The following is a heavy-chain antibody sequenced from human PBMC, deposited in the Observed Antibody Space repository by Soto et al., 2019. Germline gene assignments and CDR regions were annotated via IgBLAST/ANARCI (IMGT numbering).Heavy chain of an antibody. D-gene: IGHD3-16*01. CDR2: ISAYNGNT. CDR3: ARMGDVPYYYYGMDV. J-gene: IGHJ6*02. V-gene: IGHV1-18*01. CDR1: GYTFTNFG. Sequence: ASVKVSCKASGYTFTNFGISWVRQAPGQGLEWMGWISAYNGNTNYAQKLQGRVTMSTDTSTSTAYMELRSLRSDDSAVYYCARMGDVPYYYYGMDVWGQGTTVTVSS.